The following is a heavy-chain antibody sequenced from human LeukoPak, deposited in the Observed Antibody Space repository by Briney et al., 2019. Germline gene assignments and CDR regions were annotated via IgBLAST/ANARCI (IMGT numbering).Heavy chain of an antibody. Sequence: SETLSLTCTVSGGSISSYYWSWIRQSPGKGLEWIGYIYYSGITNYNPSLKSRVTMSVDTSKNQFSLKLSSVTAADTAVYYCAKSGLRERHYYFDYWGQGTLVTVSS. D-gene: IGHD3-10*01. CDR2: IYYSGIT. J-gene: IGHJ4*02. CDR3: AKSGLRERHYYFDY. CDR1: GGSISSYY. V-gene: IGHV4-59*01.